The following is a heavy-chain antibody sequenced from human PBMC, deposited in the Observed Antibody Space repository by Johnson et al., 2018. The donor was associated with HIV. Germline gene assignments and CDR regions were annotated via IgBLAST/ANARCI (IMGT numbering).Heavy chain of an antibody. CDR3: AKVIARSNYYGSGSYRDPGAFDI. CDR1: GFTFSSYT. J-gene: IGHJ3*02. V-gene: IGHV3-30-3*01. CDR2: ISYDGSNK. D-gene: IGHD3-10*01. Sequence: QEKLVESGGGVVQPGRSLRLSCAASGFTFSSYTIHWVRQAPGKGLEWVAVISYDGSNKHYADSVKGRFTISSDNSKNTLYLQMNSLRAEDTAVYYCAKVIARSNYYGSGSYRDPGAFDIWGQGTMVTVSS.